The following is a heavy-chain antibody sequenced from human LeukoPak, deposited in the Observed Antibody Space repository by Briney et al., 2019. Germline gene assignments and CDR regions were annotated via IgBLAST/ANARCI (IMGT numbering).Heavy chain of an antibody. CDR2: INSDGSST. CDR3: ARYSRSSGWYLYYAFDI. Sequence: QPGGSLRLSCAASGFTSSSYWMHWVRQAPGKGLVWVSRINSDGSSTSYADSVKGRFTISRDNAKNTLYLQMNSLRAEDTAVYYCARYSRSSGWYLYYAFDIWGQGTMVTVSS. J-gene: IGHJ3*02. D-gene: IGHD6-19*01. V-gene: IGHV3-74*01. CDR1: GFTSSSYW.